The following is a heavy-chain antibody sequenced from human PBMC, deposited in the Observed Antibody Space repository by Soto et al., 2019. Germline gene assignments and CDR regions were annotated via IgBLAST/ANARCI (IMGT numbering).Heavy chain of an antibody. CDR3: ARMGYCSSTSCSGHYGMDV. CDR1: GYTFTSYG. Sequence: QVQLVQSGAEVKKPGASVKVSCKASGYTFTSYGISWVRQAPGQGLEWMGWISAYNGNTNYAKKLQGRVTMTTDTSTSTAYMELRSMRSDDTAVYYCARMGYCSSTSCSGHYGMDVWGQGTTVTVSS. V-gene: IGHV1-18*01. D-gene: IGHD2-2*01. J-gene: IGHJ6*02. CDR2: ISAYNGNT.